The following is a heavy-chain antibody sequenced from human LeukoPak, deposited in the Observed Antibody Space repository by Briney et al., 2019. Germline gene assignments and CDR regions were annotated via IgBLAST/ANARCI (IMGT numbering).Heavy chain of an antibody. CDR2: IRYDGSNK. J-gene: IGHJ4*02. CDR3: AKGFIVVVPAAFDY. D-gene: IGHD2-2*01. CDR1: GFTFSSYG. V-gene: IGHV3-30*02. Sequence: GGSLRLSCAASGFTFSSYGMHWVRQAPGKGLEWVAFIRYDGSNKYYADSVKGRFTISGDNSKSTLYLQMNSLRAEDTAVYYCAKGFIVVVPAAFDYWGQGTLVTVSS.